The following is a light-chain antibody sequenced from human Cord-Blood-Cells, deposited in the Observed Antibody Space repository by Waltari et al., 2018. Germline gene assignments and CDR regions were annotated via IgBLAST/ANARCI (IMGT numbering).Light chain of an antibody. J-gene: IGLJ3*02. CDR3: AAWDDSLNGWV. CDR2: SNN. Sequence: QSVLTQPPSASGTPGQRVTIPSSGSSSNIGSNTANWYQQPPGTAPKLLIYSNNQRPSGVPDRFSGSKSGTSASLAISGLQSEDEADYYCAAWDDSLNGWVFGGGTKLTVL. V-gene: IGLV1-44*01. CDR1: SSNIGSNT.